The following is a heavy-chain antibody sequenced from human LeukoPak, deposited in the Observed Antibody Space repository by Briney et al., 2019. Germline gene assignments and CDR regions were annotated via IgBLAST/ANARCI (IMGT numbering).Heavy chain of an antibody. J-gene: IGHJ6*03. CDR3: AKEFKGIQLWPPPSYYYYYYYMDV. Sequence: GGSLRLSCAASGFTFSSYGMHWVRQAPGKGLEWVAVISYDGSNKYYADSVKGRFTISRDNSKNTLYLQMNSLRAEDTAVYYCAKEFKGIQLWPPPSYYYYYYYMDVWGKGTTVTVSS. CDR2: ISYDGSNK. D-gene: IGHD5-18*01. CDR1: GFTFSSYG. V-gene: IGHV3-30*18.